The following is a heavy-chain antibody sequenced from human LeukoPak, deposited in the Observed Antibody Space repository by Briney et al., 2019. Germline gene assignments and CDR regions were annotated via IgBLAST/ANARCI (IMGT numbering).Heavy chain of an antibody. CDR2: VYSGGST. CDR1: GFTVSSNY. CDR3: ASGYSYGGTDY. Sequence: GGSLRLSCAVSGFTVSSNYMNWVRQAPGKGLEWVSVVYSGGSTYYADSVKGRFTISRDNSKNTLYLQMNSLRAEDTAVYYCASGYSYGGTDYWGQGTLDTVSS. V-gene: IGHV3-53*01. J-gene: IGHJ4*02. D-gene: IGHD5-18*01.